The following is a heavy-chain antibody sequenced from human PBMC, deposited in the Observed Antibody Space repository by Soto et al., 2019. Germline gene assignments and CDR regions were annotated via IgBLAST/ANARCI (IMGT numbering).Heavy chain of an antibody. CDR1: VFTFIGFD. CDR3: AKSQEIGTHFFDS. CDR2: IGTAGDT. V-gene: IGHV3-13*01. Sequence: PGWSLRLSCESSVFTFIGFDMHWVRQPTGKGLEWVSSIGTAGDTYYAVSVKGRFTISRDNAKNSLSLQMNSLRAGDMAVYFCAKSQEIGTHFFDSWGQGTQVTVSS. D-gene: IGHD6-13*01. J-gene: IGHJ4*02.